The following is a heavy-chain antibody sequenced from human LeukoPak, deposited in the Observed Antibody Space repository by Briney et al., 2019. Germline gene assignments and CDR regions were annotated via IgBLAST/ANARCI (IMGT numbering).Heavy chain of an antibody. Sequence: ASVKVSCKASGYTFTSYGISWVRQAPGQGLEWMGWISAYNGNTNYAQKLQGRVTMTTDTSTSTAYMELWSLRSDDTAVYYCARDRVGYCSSTSCRTYYNWFDPWGQGTLVTVSS. CDR1: GYTFTSYG. CDR3: ARDRVGYCSSTSCRTYYNWFDP. D-gene: IGHD2-2*01. CDR2: ISAYNGNT. J-gene: IGHJ5*02. V-gene: IGHV1-18*01.